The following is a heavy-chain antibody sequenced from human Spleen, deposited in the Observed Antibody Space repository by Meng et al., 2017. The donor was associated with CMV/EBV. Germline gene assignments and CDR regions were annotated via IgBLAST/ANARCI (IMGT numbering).Heavy chain of an antibody. CDR3: ARGDRMGWFDP. J-gene: IGHJ5*02. V-gene: IGHV4-34*01. Sequence: QVQLQQWGAGLVKPSETLSLTCAVYGGSFSGYYWSWIRQPPGKGLEWIGEINHSGSTNYNPSLKSRVTISVDTSKNQFSLKLSSVTAADTAVYYCARGDRMGWFDPWGQGTMVTVSA. CDR1: GGSFSGYY. D-gene: IGHD3-16*01. CDR2: INHSGST.